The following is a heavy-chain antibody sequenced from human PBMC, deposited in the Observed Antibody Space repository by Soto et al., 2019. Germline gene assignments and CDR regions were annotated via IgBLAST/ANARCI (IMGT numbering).Heavy chain of an antibody. D-gene: IGHD3-10*01. V-gene: IGHV3-11*01. CDR3: VGWNYYGAGSPRLDY. CDR2: ISGSGSTI. Sequence: GGSLRLSCAASGFTFSDYYMSWLRQAPGTGLEWVSYISGSGSTIYYADSVKGRFTISRDSAKNSLYLQMNSLRAEDTAGYYCVGWNYYGAGSPRLDYWGQGTLVTVSS. J-gene: IGHJ4*02. CDR1: GFTFSDYY.